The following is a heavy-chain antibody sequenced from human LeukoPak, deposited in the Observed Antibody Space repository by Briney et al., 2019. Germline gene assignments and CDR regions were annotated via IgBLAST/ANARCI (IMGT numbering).Heavy chain of an antibody. J-gene: IGHJ5*02. CDR2: IYYSGST. CDR1: GGSISSYY. D-gene: IGHD2-15*01. CDR3: ARAIWATPILTRFDP. Sequence: PSETLSLTCTVSGGSISSYYWSWIRQPPGKGLEWIGYIYYSGSTNYNPSLKSRVTISVDTSKNQFSLKLSSVTAADTAVYYCARAIWATPILTRFDPWGQGTLVTVSS. V-gene: IGHV4-59*01.